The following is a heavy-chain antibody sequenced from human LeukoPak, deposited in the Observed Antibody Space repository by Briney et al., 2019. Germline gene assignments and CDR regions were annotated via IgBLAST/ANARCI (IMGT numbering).Heavy chain of an antibody. CDR3: ARESSTRVYYYYYMDV. J-gene: IGHJ6*03. Sequence: ASVKVSCKASGYTFTDYYMHWVRQAPGQGLEWMGWINPYSGGTNYEQKFQGRVTMTRDTSISTAYMEVSRVRSDDTAIYYCARESSTRVYYYYYMDVWGKGTTVTVSS. CDR2: INPYSGGT. V-gene: IGHV1-2*02. D-gene: IGHD6-6*01. CDR1: GYTFTDYY.